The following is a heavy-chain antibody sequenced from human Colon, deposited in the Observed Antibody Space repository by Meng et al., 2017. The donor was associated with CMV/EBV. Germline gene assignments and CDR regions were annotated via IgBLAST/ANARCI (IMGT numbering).Heavy chain of an antibody. CDR3: LTGTYSNHDYYGMDV. V-gene: IGHV1-24*01. CDR1: GYTLSELS. Sequence: ASVKVSRKVSGYTLSELSRHWVRQAPGKGLEWMGGFDPQHGETIYAQKFQGRVTMTDDTSTNTAYMELSSLTSDDTAIYYCLTGTYSNHDYYGMDVWGQGATVTVSS. J-gene: IGHJ6*02. D-gene: IGHD4-11*01. CDR2: FDPQHGET.